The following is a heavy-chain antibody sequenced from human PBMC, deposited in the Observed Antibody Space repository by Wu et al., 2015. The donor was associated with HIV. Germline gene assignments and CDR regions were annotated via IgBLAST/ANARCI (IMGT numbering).Heavy chain of an antibody. Sequence: QVQVVQSGAEVKKPGASVKVSCKTFGYTFSAYYIHWVRQAPGQGLEWLGWINPGSGGTASAQKFQGRVTMTRDTSITTVYMELSSLRSDDTAMYYCASYGPGYNWMYSWGQGTLVTVSS. CDR3: ASYGPGYNWMYS. D-gene: IGHD1-20*01. J-gene: IGHJ4*02. V-gene: IGHV1-2*02. CDR2: INPGSGGT. CDR1: GYTFSAYY.